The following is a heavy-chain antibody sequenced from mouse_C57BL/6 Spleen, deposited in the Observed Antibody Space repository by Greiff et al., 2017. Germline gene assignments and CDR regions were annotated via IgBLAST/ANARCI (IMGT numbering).Heavy chain of an antibody. J-gene: IGHJ2*01. CDR1: GYAFSSSW. Sequence: QVQLKQSGPELVKPGASVKISCKASGYAFSSSWMNWVKQRPGKGLEWIGRIYPGDGDTNYNGKFKGKATLTVDKSSSTAYMQLSSLTAEDSAVCFCARNGSSHGGDYWGQGTTLTVSS. CDR3: ARNGSSHGGDY. V-gene: IGHV1-82*01. CDR2: IYPGDGDT. D-gene: IGHD1-1*01.